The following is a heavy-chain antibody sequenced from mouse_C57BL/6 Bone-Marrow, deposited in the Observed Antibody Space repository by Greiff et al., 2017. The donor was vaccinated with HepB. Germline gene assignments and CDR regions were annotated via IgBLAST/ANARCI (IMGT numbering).Heavy chain of an antibody. CDR3: ARPPYGSSLLGY. CDR1: GYTFTDYY. D-gene: IGHD1-1*01. CDR2: INPYNGGT. J-gene: IGHJ4*01. V-gene: IGHV1-19*01. Sequence: EVKLVESGPVLVKPGASVKMSCKASGYTFTDYYMNWVKQSHGKSLEWIGVINPYNGGTSYNQKFKGKATLTVDKSSSTAYMELNSLTSEDSAVYYCARPPYGSSLLGYWGQGTSVTVSS.